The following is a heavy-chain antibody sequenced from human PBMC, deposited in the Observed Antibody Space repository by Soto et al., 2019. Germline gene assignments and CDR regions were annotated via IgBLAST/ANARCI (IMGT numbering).Heavy chain of an antibody. D-gene: IGHD4-17*01. J-gene: IGHJ1*01. V-gene: IGHV1-3*01. CDR2: INAGNGNT. Sequence: ASVKVSCEASGYTFTSYAMHWVRQAPGQRLGWMGWINAGNGNTKYSQKFQGRVTITSDTSASTAYMELSSLRSEDTAVYYCARDGHYGMADFQHWGQGTLVTVSS. CDR1: GYTFTSYA. CDR3: ARDGHYGMADFQH.